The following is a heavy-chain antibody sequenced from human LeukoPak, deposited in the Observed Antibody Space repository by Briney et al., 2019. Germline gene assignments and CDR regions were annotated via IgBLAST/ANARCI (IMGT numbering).Heavy chain of an antibody. D-gene: IGHD5/OR15-5a*01. V-gene: IGHV3-23*01. CDR1: GPDFSDQY. Sequence: PGGSLRLSCAASGPDFSDQYMNWVRQAPGKGLEWVSLIIGNGRDIRYADSVKGRFTISRDNSKNILYLQMNSLRAEDTAVYFCAKDLTPDGLYELDSWGQGTLVTVSS. CDR2: IIGNGRDI. CDR3: AKDLTPDGLYELDS. J-gene: IGHJ4*02.